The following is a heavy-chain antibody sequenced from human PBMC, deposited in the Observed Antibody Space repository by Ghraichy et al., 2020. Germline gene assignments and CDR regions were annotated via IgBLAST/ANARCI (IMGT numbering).Heavy chain of an antibody. CDR1: GGSFSGYY. CDR3: ARGGYYYGSGSYYP. CDR2: INHSGST. Sequence: SETLSLTCAVYGGSFSGYYWSWIRQPPGKGLEWIGEINHSGSTNYNPSLKSRVTISVDTSKNQFSLKLSSVTAADTAVYYCARGGYYYGSGSYYPWGQGTLVTVSS. V-gene: IGHV4-34*01. D-gene: IGHD3-10*01. J-gene: IGHJ5*02.